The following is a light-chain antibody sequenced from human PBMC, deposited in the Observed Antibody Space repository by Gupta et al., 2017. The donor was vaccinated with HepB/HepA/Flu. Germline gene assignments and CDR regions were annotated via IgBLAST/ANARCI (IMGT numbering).Light chain of an antibody. CDR3: VGSDASMSGWV. CDR2: YEN. V-gene: IGLV1-47*02. J-gene: IGLJ3*02. Sequence: QPVLTQPPSASGTPSQRVTISCSGSSSNIGNDNSYWYHQLPATETKRLIVYENQRPSGVNDRGLCSTSGKNASPETSGLRSEEEADDYWVGSDASMSGWVFGAGTNLTVL. CDR1: SSNIGNDN.